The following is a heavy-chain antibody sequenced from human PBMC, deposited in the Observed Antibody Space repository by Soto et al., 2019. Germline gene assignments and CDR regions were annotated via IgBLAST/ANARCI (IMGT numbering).Heavy chain of an antibody. J-gene: IGHJ5*02. CDR1: GGAIRRGGYY. V-gene: IGHV4-31*03. CDR3: ARSVFP. CDR2: IYYSGST. Sequence: PSETLSLNCTVSGGAIRRGGYYWSWVRQHPGKGLEWIGYIYYSGSTYYNPSLKSRVTISVDTSKNQFSLKLTSVTAADTAVYYCARSVFPWGQGTLVTVSS.